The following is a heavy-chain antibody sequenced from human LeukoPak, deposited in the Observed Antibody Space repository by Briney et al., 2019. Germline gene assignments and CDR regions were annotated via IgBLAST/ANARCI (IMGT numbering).Heavy chain of an antibody. CDR2: ISYDGSNK. J-gene: IGHJ4*02. D-gene: IGHD3-22*01. V-gene: IGHV3-30*04. CDR1: GFTLSNYA. Sequence: QPGGSLRLSCAASGFTLSNYAMHWLRQAPGKGLEWVAVISYDGSNKYYADSLKGRFTISRDNSKNTLYLQMNSLRGDDTAVYYCAREEYYDRSYWDYWGQGTLVTVSS. CDR3: AREEYYDRSYWDY.